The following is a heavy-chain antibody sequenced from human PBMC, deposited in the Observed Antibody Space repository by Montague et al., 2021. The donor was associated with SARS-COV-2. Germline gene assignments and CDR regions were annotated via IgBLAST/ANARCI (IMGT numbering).Heavy chain of an antibody. CDR2: IDWDDDK. CDR1: GFSLSTSGMC. D-gene: IGHD2-21*02. V-gene: IGHV2-70*11. Sequence: PALVKPTQTLTLTCTFSGFSLSTSGMCVSWIRQPPGKALEWLARIDWDDDKYYSTPLKTRLTISKDTSKNQVVLTMTNMDPVDTATYYCARMGVVTALDYWGQGTLVTVSS. CDR3: ARMGVVTALDY. J-gene: IGHJ4*02.